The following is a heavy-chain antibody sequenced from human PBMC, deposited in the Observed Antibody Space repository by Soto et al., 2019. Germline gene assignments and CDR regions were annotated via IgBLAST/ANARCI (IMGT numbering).Heavy chain of an antibody. Sequence: PSETLSLTCTVSGGSINDFAYYWGWIRQPPGKGLEWIGTVYHNENTYYNPSLKSRVTISVDTAKNQFSLNLRSVTAADTAIYFSARRESHYGSTGWFDTWGQGALVTVSS. CDR2: VYHNENT. V-gene: IGHV4-39*01. J-gene: IGHJ5*02. CDR1: GGSINDFAYY. D-gene: IGHD3-10*01. CDR3: ARRESHYGSTGWFDT.